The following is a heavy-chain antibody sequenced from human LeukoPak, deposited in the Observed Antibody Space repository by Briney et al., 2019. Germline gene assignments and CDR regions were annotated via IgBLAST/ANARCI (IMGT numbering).Heavy chain of an antibody. CDR3: ARGGVYSGYETRYFDL. J-gene: IGHJ2*01. D-gene: IGHD5-12*01. CDR1: GFTVSSNY. V-gene: IGHV3-53*01. CDR2: IYSGGST. Sequence: GGSLRLSCAASGFTVSSNYMSWVRQAPGKGLEWVSVIYSGGSTYYADSVKGRFTISRDNSKNTLYLQMNSLRAEDTAVYYCARGGVYSGYETRYFDLWGRGTLVTVSS.